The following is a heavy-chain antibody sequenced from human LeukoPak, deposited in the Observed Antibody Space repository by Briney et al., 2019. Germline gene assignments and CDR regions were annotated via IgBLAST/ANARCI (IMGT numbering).Heavy chain of an antibody. Sequence: ASVKVSCKASGYTFNIYGISWVRQAPGQGLEWMGWISAYNGNTNYAQKFQGRVTMTTDTSTRTSSMELRSLRSDDTAVYYCARVIGGDGYNFPHHFDYWGQGTPVTVSS. CDR1: GYTFNIYG. CDR2: ISAYNGNT. V-gene: IGHV1-18*01. CDR3: ARVIGGDGYNFPHHFDY. J-gene: IGHJ4*02. D-gene: IGHD5-24*01.